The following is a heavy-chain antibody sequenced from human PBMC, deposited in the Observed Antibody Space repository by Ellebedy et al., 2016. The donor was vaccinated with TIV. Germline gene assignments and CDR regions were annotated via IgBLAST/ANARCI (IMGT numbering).Heavy chain of an antibody. V-gene: IGHV4-39*01. D-gene: IGHD2-21*02. CDR2: VYYIGTP. CDR3: ARTDPWQPIDD. Sequence: MPSETLSLTCSVPGGSLSSTRYYWAWIRQPPGKGLEYIGRVYYIGTPYYNPSFKSPVTLSADTPKNQFSLNLRTVTAADTAVYHCARTDPWQPIDDWGQGILVSVSS. CDR1: GGSLSSTRYY. J-gene: IGHJ4*02.